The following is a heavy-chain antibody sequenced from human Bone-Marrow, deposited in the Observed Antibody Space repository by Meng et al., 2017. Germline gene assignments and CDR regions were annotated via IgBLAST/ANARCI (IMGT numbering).Heavy chain of an antibody. CDR2: ISSSGSTR. CDR1: GFTFSSYG. D-gene: IGHD6-19*01. Sequence: GESLKISCAASGFTFSSYGINWVRQAPGKGLEWVSYISSSGSTRYYADSVKGRFTISRDNSKNSLYLQMNSLRAEDTAVYYCTREDNSGWYAYDIWGQGTMVTVSS. CDR3: TREDNSGWYAYDI. V-gene: IGHV3-48*03. J-gene: IGHJ3*02.